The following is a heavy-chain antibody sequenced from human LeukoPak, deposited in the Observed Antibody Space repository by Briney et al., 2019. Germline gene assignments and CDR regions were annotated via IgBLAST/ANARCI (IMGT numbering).Heavy chain of an antibody. V-gene: IGHV4-34*01. D-gene: IGHD1-26*01. CDR2: INHSGST. Sequence: PSETLSLTCAVYGGSFSGYYWSWIRQPPGKGLEWIGEINHSGSTNYNPSLKSRVTISVDTSKNQFSLKLSSVTAADTAVYYCARENSGSYARIDYWGQGTLVTVSS. J-gene: IGHJ4*02. CDR1: GGSFSGYY. CDR3: ARENSGSYARIDY.